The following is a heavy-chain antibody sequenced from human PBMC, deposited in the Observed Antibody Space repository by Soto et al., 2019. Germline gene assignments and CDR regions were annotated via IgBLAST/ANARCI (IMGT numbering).Heavy chain of an antibody. V-gene: IGHV4-59*01. CDR2: IYYNGGA. J-gene: IGHJ4*02. CDR1: GGSMSSYY. D-gene: IGHD5-12*01. CDR3: ARGPGGYEAFDS. Sequence: SETLSLTCTVSGGSMSSYYWSWIRQPPGKGLEWIGYIYYNGGANYNPSLKSRVTMSVDTSKNQFSLKVSSVTAADTAVYYCARGPGGYEAFDSWGQGTLVTVSS.